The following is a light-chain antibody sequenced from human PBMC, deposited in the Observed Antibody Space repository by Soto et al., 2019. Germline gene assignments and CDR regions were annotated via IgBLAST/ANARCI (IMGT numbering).Light chain of an antibody. CDR1: QSVTSNY. CDR2: GIS. V-gene: IGKV3-20*01. Sequence: EVVMTQSPATLSVSPGDRATLSCRASQSVTSNYLAWYQQKPGQAPRLLIYGISNRATGVPDRFSGSGSGTDFTLTISRLEPEDFAVYYCQQYTDWPLTFGQGTKVEVK. J-gene: IGKJ1*01. CDR3: QQYTDWPLT.